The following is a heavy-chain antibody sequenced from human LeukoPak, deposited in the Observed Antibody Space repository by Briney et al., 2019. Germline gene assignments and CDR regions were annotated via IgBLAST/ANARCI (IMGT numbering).Heavy chain of an antibody. V-gene: IGHV4-39*07. CDR2: ICYSGST. D-gene: IGHD2-21*02. CDR1: GGSISSSSYY. J-gene: IGHJ4*02. Sequence: PSETLSLTCTVSGGSISSSSYYWGWIRQPPGKGLEWIGGICYSGSTYYNPSLKSRVTISVDTSKNQFSLKLSSVTAADTAVYYCARSSFRGGDCYYDYWGQGTLVTVSS. CDR3: ARSSFRGGDCYYDY.